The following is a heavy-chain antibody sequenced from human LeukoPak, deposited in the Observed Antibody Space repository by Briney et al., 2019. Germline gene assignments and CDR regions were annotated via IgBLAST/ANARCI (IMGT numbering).Heavy chain of an antibody. Sequence: ASVKLSCKASGYTFTSYYMHWVRQAPGQGLEWMGIINPSGGSTSYAQKFQGRVTMTKDTSTSTVYMELSSLRSEDTAVYYCAREWGNKAFDYWGQGTLVTVSS. D-gene: IGHD7-27*01. CDR1: GYTFTSYY. CDR2: INPSGGST. V-gene: IGHV1-46*01. CDR3: AREWGNKAFDY. J-gene: IGHJ4*02.